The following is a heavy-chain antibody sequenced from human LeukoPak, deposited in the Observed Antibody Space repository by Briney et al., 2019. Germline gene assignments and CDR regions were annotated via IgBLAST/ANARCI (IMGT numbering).Heavy chain of an antibody. CDR2: FDPNDGET. D-gene: IGHD4-17*01. Sequence: ASVKVSCKVSGYTLTELSMHWVRQAPGKGLEWMAGFDPNDGETIFAQKFQGRVTMTAATSTDTAYMELGSLRSEDTAVYFCARTTSLTASGYDYWGQGTLVTVSS. CDR1: GYTLTELS. J-gene: IGHJ4*02. CDR3: ARTTSLTASGYDY. V-gene: IGHV1-24*01.